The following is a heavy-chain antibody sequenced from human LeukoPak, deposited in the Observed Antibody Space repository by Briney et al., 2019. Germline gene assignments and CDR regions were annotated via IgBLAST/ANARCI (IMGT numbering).Heavy chain of an antibody. CDR3: ARDLNYYDSSGYYY. V-gene: IGHV3-9*01. CDR1: GFTFDDYA. CDR2: ISWNSGSI. J-gene: IGHJ4*02. D-gene: IGHD3-22*01. Sequence: PGRSLRLSCAASGFTFDDYAMHWVRQAPGKGLEWVSGISWNSGSIGYADSVKGRFTISRDNAKNSLYLQMNSLRAEDTAVYYCARDLNYYDSSGYYYWGQGTLVTVSS.